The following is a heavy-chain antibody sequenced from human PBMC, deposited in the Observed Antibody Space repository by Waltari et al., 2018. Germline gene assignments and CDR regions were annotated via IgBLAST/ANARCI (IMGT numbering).Heavy chain of an antibody. J-gene: IGHJ4*02. CDR3: AKHPNQGGWELPTAFDY. Sequence: EVQLLESGGGLVQPGGSRRLSCAASGFTFSSYAMSWVRQAPGTGRAWVHAFRGVEWVSAISGRGGSTYYADSVKGRFTISRDNSKNTLYLQMNSLRAEDTAVYYCAKHPNQGGWELPTAFDYWGQGTLVTVSS. CDR2: ISGRGGST. CDR1: GFTFSSYA. D-gene: IGHD1-26*01. V-gene: IGHV3-23*01.